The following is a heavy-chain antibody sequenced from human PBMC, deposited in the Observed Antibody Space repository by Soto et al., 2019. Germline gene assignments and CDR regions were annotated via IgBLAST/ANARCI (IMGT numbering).Heavy chain of an antibody. CDR3: AKAYQLGTFRYDY. J-gene: IGHJ4*02. CDR1: GFTFSSYA. V-gene: IGHV3-23*01. CDR2: ISGSGSGGST. D-gene: IGHD3-16*01. Sequence: EVQLLESGGGLVQPGGSLRLSCAASGFTFSSYAMSWVRQAPGKGLEWVSAISGSGSGGSTYYADSVKGRFTISRDNSKNTLYLQMNSLRVDDTAVYYCAKAYQLGTFRYDYWGQGTLVTVSS.